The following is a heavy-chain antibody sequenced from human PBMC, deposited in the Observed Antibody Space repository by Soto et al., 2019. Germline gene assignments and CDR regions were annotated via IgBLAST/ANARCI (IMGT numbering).Heavy chain of an antibody. CDR3: ARVFPSYCGGDCSYFDS. D-gene: IGHD2-21*02. CDR2: IYQSGST. Sequence: SETLSLTCAVSGASINSGDFSWHWIRQPPGKGLEWIGNIYQSGSTYYNPSLKSRVTISKDTSKNQFSLRLTSVTAADTAVYYCARVFPSYCGGDCSYFDSWGQGTLVTVSS. V-gene: IGHV4-30-2*01. CDR1: GASINSGDFS. J-gene: IGHJ4*02.